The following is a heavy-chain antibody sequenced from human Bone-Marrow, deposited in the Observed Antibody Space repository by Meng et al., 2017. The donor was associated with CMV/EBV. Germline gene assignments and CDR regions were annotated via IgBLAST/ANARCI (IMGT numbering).Heavy chain of an antibody. CDR2: INPNSGGT. V-gene: IGHV1-2*02. CDR1: GYTFTSYD. Sequence: ASVKVSCKASGYTFTSYDINWVRQAPGQGLEWMGWINPNSGGTNYAQKFQGRVTMTRDTSISTAYMELSRLRSDDTAVYYCARDKWLRLRYFDYWGQGTLVTVSS. CDR3: ARDKWLRLRYFDY. D-gene: IGHD5-12*01. J-gene: IGHJ4*02.